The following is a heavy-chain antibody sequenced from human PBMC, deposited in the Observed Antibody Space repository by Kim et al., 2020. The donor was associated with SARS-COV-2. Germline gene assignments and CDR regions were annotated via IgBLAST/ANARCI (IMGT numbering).Heavy chain of an antibody. CDR2: IYYSGST. D-gene: IGHD1-1*01. V-gene: IGHV4-30-4*01. CDR3: ARDSLQWYFDL. J-gene: IGHJ2*01. Sequence: SETLSLTCTVSGGSISSGDYYWSWIRQPPGKGLEWIGYIYYSGSTYYNPSLKSRVTISVDTSKNQFSLKLSSVTAADTAVYYCARDSLQWYFDLWGRGTLVTVSS. CDR1: GGSISSGDYY.